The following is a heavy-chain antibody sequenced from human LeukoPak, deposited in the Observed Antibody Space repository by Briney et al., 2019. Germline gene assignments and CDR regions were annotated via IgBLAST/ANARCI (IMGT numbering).Heavy chain of an antibody. V-gene: IGHV4-34*01. CDR3: ARVRRGYCSGGSRREKAYYYYYYMDV. Sequence: SETLSLTCAVYGGSFSGYYWSWIRQPPGKGLEWIGEINHSGSTNYNPSLKSRVTISVDTSKNQFSLKLSSVTAADTAVYYCARVRRGYCSGGSRREKAYYYYYYMDVWGKGTTVTVSS. CDR2: INHSGST. D-gene: IGHD2-15*01. CDR1: GGSFSGYY. J-gene: IGHJ6*03.